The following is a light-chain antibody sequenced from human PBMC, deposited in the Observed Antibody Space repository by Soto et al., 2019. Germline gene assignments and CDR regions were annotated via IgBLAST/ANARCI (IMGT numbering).Light chain of an antibody. CDR3: QQLESYTST. CDR2: AAS. J-gene: IGKJ4*01. Sequence: SSLSASTVGRVTITCRASQGIRSYLAWYQQKQGKAPKLLIYAASTLQSGVPSRFAGSGSGTDFTLTISSLQTEDFATYYCQQLESYTSTFGGGTQVDIK. V-gene: IGKV1-8*01. CDR1: QGIRSY.